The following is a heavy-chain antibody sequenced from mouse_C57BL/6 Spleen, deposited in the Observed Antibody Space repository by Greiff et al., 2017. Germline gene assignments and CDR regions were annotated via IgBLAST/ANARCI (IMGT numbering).Heavy chain of an antibody. Sequence: DVHLVESGGGLVQPGGSLSLSCEASGFTFTDYYMSWVRQPPGKALEWLGFIRNKANGYTTEYSASVKGRFTISRDNSQSILYLQMNALRAEDSATYYCASLYYYGSSYVWYFDVWGTGTTVTVSS. J-gene: IGHJ1*03. CDR1: GFTFTDYY. CDR3: ASLYYYGSSYVWYFDV. V-gene: IGHV7-3*01. D-gene: IGHD1-1*01. CDR2: IRNKANGYTT.